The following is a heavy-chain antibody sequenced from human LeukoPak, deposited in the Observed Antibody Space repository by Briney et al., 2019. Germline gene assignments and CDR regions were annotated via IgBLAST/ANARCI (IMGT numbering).Heavy chain of an antibody. V-gene: IGHV4-39*01. CDR3: ARHRIYDILTGYYYMDV. CDR1: GGSLRSSSYY. CDR2: IYYSGST. D-gene: IGHD3-9*01. J-gene: IGHJ6*03. Sequence: SETLSLTCTVSGGSLRSSSYYWGWIRPPPGKGLGWIGSIYYSGSTNYNPSLKSRVTISVDTSKNQFSLKLSSVTAADTAVYYCARHRIYDILTGYYYMDVWGKGTTVTVSS.